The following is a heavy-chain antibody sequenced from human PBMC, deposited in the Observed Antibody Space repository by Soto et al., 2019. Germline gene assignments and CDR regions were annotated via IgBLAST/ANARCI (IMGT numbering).Heavy chain of an antibody. J-gene: IGHJ4*02. D-gene: IGHD4-17*01. CDR2: IYYSGST. CDR1: GGPIGSYY. V-gene: IGHV4-39*01. Sequence: PSETLSLTCTVSGGPIGSYYWGWIRQPPGKGLEWIGSIYYSGSTFYNPSLKSRVTISVDTSKNQFSLKLSSVTAADTAVYYCATFYGDYVSYWGQGTLVTVSS. CDR3: ATFYGDYVSY.